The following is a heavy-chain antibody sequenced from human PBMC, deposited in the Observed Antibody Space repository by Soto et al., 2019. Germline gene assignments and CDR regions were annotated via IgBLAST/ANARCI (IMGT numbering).Heavy chain of an antibody. J-gene: IGHJ6*02. CDR3: ARNMVRGVTWDYYGMDV. V-gene: IGHV1-2*04. CDR1: GYTFTGYY. D-gene: IGHD3-10*01. Sequence: QVQLVQSGAEVKKPEASVKVSCKASGYTFTGYYMHWVRQAPGQGLEWMGWINPNSGGTNYAQKFQGWVTMTRDTSISTAYMELSRLRSDDTAVYYCARNMVRGVTWDYYGMDVWGQGTTVTVSS. CDR2: INPNSGGT.